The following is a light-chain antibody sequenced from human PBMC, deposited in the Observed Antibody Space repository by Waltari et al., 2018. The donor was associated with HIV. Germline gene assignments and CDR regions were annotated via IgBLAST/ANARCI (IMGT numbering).Light chain of an antibody. V-gene: IGKV3D-20*01. CDR1: QSVSNNY. CDR3: HQFGSSISYS. CDR2: DAS. Sequence: EIVLTQSPATLSLSPGERATLSCGASQSVSNNYLAWYQQKPGLSPRLLIYDASRRAAGIPDRFTGSGSGTDFTLTINRLETEDFAVYYCHQFGSSISYSFGQGTKLEIK. J-gene: IGKJ2*03.